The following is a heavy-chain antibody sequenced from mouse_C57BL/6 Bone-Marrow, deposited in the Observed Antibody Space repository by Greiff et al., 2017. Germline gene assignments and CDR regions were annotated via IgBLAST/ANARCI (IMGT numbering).Heavy chain of an antibody. Sequence: QVQLQPPGTELVKPGASVKLSCKASGCTFTSYWMHWVKQRPGQGLEWIGNINPSNGGTNYNEKFKSKATLTVDKSSSTAYMQLSSLTSEDSAVYYCAREVLRGAMDYWGQGTSVTVSS. V-gene: IGHV1-53*01. CDR1: GCTFTSYW. CDR3: AREVLRGAMDY. CDR2: INPSNGGT. J-gene: IGHJ4*01. D-gene: IGHD1-1*01.